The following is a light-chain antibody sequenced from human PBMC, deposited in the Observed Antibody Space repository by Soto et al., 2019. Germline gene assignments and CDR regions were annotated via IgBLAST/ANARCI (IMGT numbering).Light chain of an antibody. CDR3: SSYTTSYFYV. CDR1: SSDVGGYKY. CDR2: EVS. J-gene: IGLJ1*01. Sequence: QSALTQPASVSGSPGQSITISCSGTSSDVGGYKYVSWYQQHPGKAPKLMIYEVSNRPSGVSDRFSASKSAFTASLTISGLQTEDEADYYCSSYTTSYFYVFGPGTKLTVL. V-gene: IGLV2-14*01.